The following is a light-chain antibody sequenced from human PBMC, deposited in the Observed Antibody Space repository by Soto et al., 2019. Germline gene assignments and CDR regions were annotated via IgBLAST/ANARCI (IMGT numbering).Light chain of an antibody. V-gene: IGKV3-11*01. J-gene: IGKJ3*01. CDR2: DAS. CDR1: QSVSSY. Sequence: EIVLTQSPATLSLSPGERATLSCRASQSVSSYLAWYQQKPGQAPRLLIYDASNSATGIPARFSGSGSGTDFTLTISSLEPEDFAVYYCQQRSNWPPAETFGPGTKVDIK. CDR3: QQRSNWPPAET.